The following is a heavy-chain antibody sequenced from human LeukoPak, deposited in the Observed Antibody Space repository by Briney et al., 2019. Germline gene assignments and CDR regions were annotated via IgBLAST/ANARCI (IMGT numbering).Heavy chain of an antibody. V-gene: IGHV4-59*01. CDR2: MFYSGNT. D-gene: IGHD1-1*01. CDR3: ARIRRNDDYFDF. CDR1: GGSISSNY. J-gene: IGHJ4*02. Sequence: SETLSLTCTVSGGSISSNYWSWIRQSPGKGLEWIGYMFYSGNTNYNPSLKSRVTISVDTSKNQFSLRLNSVTAADTAVYYCARIRRNDDYFDFWGQGTLATVSS.